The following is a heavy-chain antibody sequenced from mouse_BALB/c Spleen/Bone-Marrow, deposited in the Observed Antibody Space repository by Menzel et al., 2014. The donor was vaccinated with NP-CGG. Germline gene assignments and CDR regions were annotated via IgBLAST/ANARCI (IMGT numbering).Heavy chain of an antibody. D-gene: IGHD4-1*01. J-gene: IGHJ1*01. V-gene: IGHV1-5*01. CDR2: IYPGNSDT. CDR1: GYSFTSYW. Sequence: EVKLMESGTVLTRPGASVKMSCKASGYSFTSYWMHWVKQRPGQGLEWSGAIYPGNSDTTYNQKFKGKAKLTAVTSASTAYMELSSLTKEDSAVYCCTRNWDWYFDVWGAGTTVTVSS. CDR3: TRNWDWYFDV.